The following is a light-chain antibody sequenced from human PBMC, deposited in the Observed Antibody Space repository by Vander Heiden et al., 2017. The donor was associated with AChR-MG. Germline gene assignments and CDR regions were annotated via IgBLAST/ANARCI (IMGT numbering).Light chain of an antibody. Sequence: DIQMTQSPSSLSASIGDRVTITCRASQSISTYLNWYQQKPGKAPKVLIYGASSLQSGVPSRFSGSGSGTDFILTISRLQPEDFATYYCQQRYGTPRTFGQGTKVEVK. CDR3: QQRYGTPRT. CDR1: QSISTY. J-gene: IGKJ1*01. CDR2: GAS. V-gene: IGKV1-39*01.